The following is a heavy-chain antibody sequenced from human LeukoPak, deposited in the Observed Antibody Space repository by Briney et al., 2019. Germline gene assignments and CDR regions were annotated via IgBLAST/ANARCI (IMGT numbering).Heavy chain of an antibody. CDR3: ARGLTEWLRAFDI. J-gene: IGHJ3*02. Sequence: SETLSLTCAVSGGSISSSNWWSWIRQPPGKGLEWIGEINHSGSTNYNPSLKSRVTISVDTSKNQFSLKLSSVTAADTAVYYCARGLTEWLRAFDIWGQGTMVTVSS. CDR1: GGSISSSNW. CDR2: INHSGST. V-gene: IGHV4-4*02. D-gene: IGHD6-19*01.